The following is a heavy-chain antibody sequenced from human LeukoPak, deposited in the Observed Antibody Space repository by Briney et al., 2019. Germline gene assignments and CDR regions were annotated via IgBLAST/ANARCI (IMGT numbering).Heavy chain of an antibody. CDR3: ARDPYSGAYYEGYYYYYMDV. D-gene: IGHD1-26*01. V-gene: IGHV3-48*03. CDR1: GFTFSSYE. Sequence: QSGGSLRLSCAASGFTFSSYEMNWVRQAPGKGLEWVSYISSSGSTIYYADSVKGRFTISRDNAKNSLYLQMNSLRAEDTAVYYCARDPYSGAYYEGYYYYYMDVWGKGTTVTVSS. CDR2: ISSSGSTI. J-gene: IGHJ6*03.